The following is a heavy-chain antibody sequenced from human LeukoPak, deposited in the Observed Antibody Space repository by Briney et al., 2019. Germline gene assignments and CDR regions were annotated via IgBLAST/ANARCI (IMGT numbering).Heavy chain of an antibody. Sequence: PSETLSLTCTVSGGSISSYYWSWIRQPPGKGLEWIGYIYYSGSTNYNPSLKSRVTISVDTPKNQFSLKLSSVTAADTAVYYCARSPDSSSWFHPFDYWGQGTLVTVSS. J-gene: IGHJ4*02. CDR1: GGSISSYY. CDR2: IYYSGST. D-gene: IGHD6-13*01. CDR3: ARSPDSSSWFHPFDY. V-gene: IGHV4-59*08.